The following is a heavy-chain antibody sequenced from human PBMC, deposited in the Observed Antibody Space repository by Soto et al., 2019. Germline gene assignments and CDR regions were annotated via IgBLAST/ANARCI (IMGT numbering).Heavy chain of an antibody. CDR2: IFYSGST. CDR1: GGSISSSSYY. V-gene: IGHV4-39*01. Sequence: PSETLSLTCTVSGGSISSSSYYWGWIRQPPGKGLEWIGSIFYSGSTFYNPSLKSRITMSVDTSKNQFSLKLSSVTAADTAVYYCAKDSSSGTVNPNLYYWGQGTLVTVSS. CDR3: AKDSSSGTVNPNLYY. J-gene: IGHJ4*02. D-gene: IGHD3-10*01.